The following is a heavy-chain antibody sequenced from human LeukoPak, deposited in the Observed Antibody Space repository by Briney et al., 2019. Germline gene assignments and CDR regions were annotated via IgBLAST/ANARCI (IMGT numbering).Heavy chain of an antibody. CDR2: IRISSSI. V-gene: IGHV3-69-1*01. Sequence: GGSLRLSCAASGFTVSTNYMSWVRQAPGKGLEGVSYIRISSSIYYADSVKGRFTISRDNAKNSLYLQMNSLRAEDTAVYFCARDDGYYSSGTYYTLPFDSWGQGTLVTVSS. J-gene: IGHJ4*02. CDR3: ARDDGYYSSGTYYTLPFDS. D-gene: IGHD3-10*01. CDR1: GFTVSTNY.